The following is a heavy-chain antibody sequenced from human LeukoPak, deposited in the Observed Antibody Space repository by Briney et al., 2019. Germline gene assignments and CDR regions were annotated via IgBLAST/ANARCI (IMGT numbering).Heavy chain of an antibody. D-gene: IGHD3-10*01. J-gene: IGHJ5*02. CDR1: GYTFTSYA. Sequence: GASVKVSCKASGYTFTSYAMHWVRQAPGQRLEWMGWINAGNGNTKYSQKFQGRVTITRDTSASTAYMELSSLRSEDTAVYYCARSKSDYYGSGGHRTAGWFDPWGQGTLVTVSS. CDR3: ARSKSDYYGSGGHRTAGWFDP. V-gene: IGHV1-3*01. CDR2: INAGNGNT.